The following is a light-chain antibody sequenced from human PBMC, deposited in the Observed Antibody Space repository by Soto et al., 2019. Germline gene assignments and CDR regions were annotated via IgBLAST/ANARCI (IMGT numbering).Light chain of an antibody. J-gene: IGKJ5*01. CDR1: LSVSSN. CDR3: QQYNNWPIT. CDR2: GAS. Sequence: EIFVTQSPATLSVSPGERATLSCRASLSVSSNLAWYQQKPGQAPRLLIYGASTRATGIPVRFSGSGSGTEFTLTISSLQSEDFAVYYCQQYNNWPITFGQGTRLEIK. V-gene: IGKV3-15*01.